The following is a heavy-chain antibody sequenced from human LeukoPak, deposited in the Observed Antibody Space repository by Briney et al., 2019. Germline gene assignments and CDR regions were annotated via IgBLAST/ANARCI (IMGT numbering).Heavy chain of an antibody. Sequence: GGSLRLSCAASGFTFSSYEMNWVRQAPGKGLEWVSYISSSGSTIYYADSVKGRFTISRDNAKNSLYLQMNSLRAEDTAVYYCARVVGMAGTRRRFDYWGQGTLVTVSS. J-gene: IGHJ4*02. CDR2: ISSSGSTI. V-gene: IGHV3-48*03. CDR3: ARVVGMAGTRRRFDY. D-gene: IGHD6-19*01. CDR1: GFTFSSYE.